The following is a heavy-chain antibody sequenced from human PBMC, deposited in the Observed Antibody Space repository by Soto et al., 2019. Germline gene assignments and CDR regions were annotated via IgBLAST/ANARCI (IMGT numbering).Heavy chain of an antibody. Sequence: SETLSLTCTVSGGSISSYYWSWIRQPPGKGLEWIGYIYYSGSTHYNPSLKSRVTISVDTSKNQFSLQLSSVTAADTAVYYCARDGINCSGGSCYSGSLQHWGQGTLVTVSS. CDR1: GGSISSYY. V-gene: IGHV4-59*01. D-gene: IGHD2-15*01. CDR3: ARDGINCSGGSCYSGSLQH. CDR2: IYYSGST. J-gene: IGHJ1*01.